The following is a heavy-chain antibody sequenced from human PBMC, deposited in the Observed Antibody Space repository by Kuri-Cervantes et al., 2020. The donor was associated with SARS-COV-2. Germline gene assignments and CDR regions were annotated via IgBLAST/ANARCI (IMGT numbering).Heavy chain of an antibody. CDR1: GGTITSDGYY. J-gene: IGHJ4*02. CDR3: ARAGYYFDY. V-gene: IGHV4-61*08. Sequence: SETLSLICGVSGGTITSDGYYWSWIQQPPGRGLEWIGYIYYSGSTNYNPSLKSRVTISVDTSKNQFSLKLSSVTAADTAVYYCARAGYYFDYWGQGTLVTVSS. CDR2: IYYSGST.